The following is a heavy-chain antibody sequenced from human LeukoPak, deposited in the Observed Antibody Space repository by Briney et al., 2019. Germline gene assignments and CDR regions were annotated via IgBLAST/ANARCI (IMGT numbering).Heavy chain of an antibody. CDR1: GGSISSGGYY. J-gene: IGHJ5*02. Sequence: SETLSLTCTVSGGSISSGGYYWSWIRQHPGKGLEWIGYIYYSGSTYYNPSLKSRVTISVDTSKNQFSLKLSSVTAADTAVYYCARDHRGRTGFDPWGQGTLVTVSS. V-gene: IGHV4-31*03. CDR2: IYYSGST. CDR3: ARDHRGRTGFDP.